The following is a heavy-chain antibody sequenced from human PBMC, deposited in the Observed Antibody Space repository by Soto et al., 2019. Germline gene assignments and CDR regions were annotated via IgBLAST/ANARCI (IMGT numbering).Heavy chain of an antibody. CDR1: GYTFTSYA. Sequence: ASVKVSCKASGYTFTSYAMHWVRQAPGQRLEWMGWINAGNGNTKYSQKFQGRVTITRDTSASTAYMELSSLRSEDTAVYYCAREVVVTTVITPYYGMDVWGQGTTVTVSS. CDR3: AREVVVTTVITPYYGMDV. D-gene: IGHD3-22*01. V-gene: IGHV1-3*01. CDR2: INAGNGNT. J-gene: IGHJ6*02.